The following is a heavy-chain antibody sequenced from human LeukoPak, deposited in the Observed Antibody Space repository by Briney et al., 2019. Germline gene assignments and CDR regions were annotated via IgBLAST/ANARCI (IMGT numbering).Heavy chain of an antibody. CDR2: INPNSGGT. CDR3: ASAYSGSYSDAFDI. D-gene: IGHD1-26*01. CDR1: GYTFTGYY. J-gene: IGHJ3*02. Sequence: ASVKVSCKASGYTFTGYYIHWVRQAPGQGLEWMGWINPNSGGTNYAQKFQGRVTMTRDTSINTAYMELSRLRSDDTAVYYCASAYSGSYSDAFDIWGQGTMVTVSS. V-gene: IGHV1-2*02.